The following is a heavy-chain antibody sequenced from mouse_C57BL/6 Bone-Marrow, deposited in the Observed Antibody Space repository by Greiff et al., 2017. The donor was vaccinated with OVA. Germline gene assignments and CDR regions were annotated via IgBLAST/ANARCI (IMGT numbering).Heavy chain of an antibody. D-gene: IGHD2-3*01. CDR1: GFTFSDYG. J-gene: IGHJ4*01. V-gene: IGHV5-17*01. CDR3: ARRWLLPYYYAMDY. CDR2: ISSGSSTI. Sequence: EVQLVESGGGLVKPGGSLKLSCAASGFTFSDYGMHWVRQAPEKGLEWVAYISSGSSTIYYADTVKGRFIISRDNAKNTLFLQMTSLRSEDTAMYYCARRWLLPYYYAMDYWGQGTSVTVSS.